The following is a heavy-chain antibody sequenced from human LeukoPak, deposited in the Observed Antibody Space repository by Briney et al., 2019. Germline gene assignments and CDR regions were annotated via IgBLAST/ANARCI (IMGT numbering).Heavy chain of an antibody. CDR1: GGSISNENW. V-gene: IGHV4-4*02. CDR2: IHHRGGT. J-gene: IGHJ3*02. Sequence: SETLSLTCAVSGGSISNENWWSWVRQPPGKGLEWIGEIHHRGGTNYNPSLRSRVTISIDTSKNQFSLKLTSVTAADTAVYYWATPNDAFNIWGQGTMVTVSS. CDR3: ATPNDAFNI.